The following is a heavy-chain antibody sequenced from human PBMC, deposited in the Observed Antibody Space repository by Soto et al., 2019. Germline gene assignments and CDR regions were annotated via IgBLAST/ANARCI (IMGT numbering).Heavy chain of an antibody. CDR3: AREGGRYCSGGSCQVDY. CDR2: IYYSGNT. D-gene: IGHD2-15*01. V-gene: IGHV4-39*02. CDR1: GGSISSSSYY. J-gene: IGHJ4*02. Sequence: SETLSLTCTVSGGSISSSSYYWGWIRQPPGKGLEWIGSIYYSGNTYYTPSLKSRVTISVDTSKNQFSLKLSSVTAADTAVYYCAREGGRYCSGGSCQVDYCGQATLLTVSS.